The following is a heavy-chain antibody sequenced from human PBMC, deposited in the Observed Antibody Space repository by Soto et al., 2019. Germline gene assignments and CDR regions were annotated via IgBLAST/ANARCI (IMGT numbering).Heavy chain of an antibody. J-gene: IGHJ4*02. D-gene: IGHD7-27*01. CDR1: GGSLSGYY. CDR3: ARGWGRIFDY. Sequence: QVQLQQWGAGLLKPSETLSLTCAVYGGSLSGYYWNWIRQPPGKGLEWIGEINHSGSTNYNPSLKRRVTISVDTSKNQFSLKLSSVTAADTAVYYCARGWGRIFDYWGQGMLVTVSS. CDR2: INHSGST. V-gene: IGHV4-34*01.